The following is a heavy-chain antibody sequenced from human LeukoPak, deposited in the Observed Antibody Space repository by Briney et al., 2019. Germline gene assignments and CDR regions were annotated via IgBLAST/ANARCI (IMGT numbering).Heavy chain of an antibody. CDR3: ATAYGSGSYYPYYFDY. J-gene: IGHJ4*02. Sequence: ASVKVSCKVSGYTLTELSMHWVRQAPGKGLEWMGGFVPEDGETIYAQKFQGRVTMTEDTSTDTAYMELSSLRSEDTAVYYCATAYGSGSYYPYYFDYWGQGTLVTVSS. D-gene: IGHD3-10*01. CDR2: FVPEDGET. CDR1: GYTLTELS. V-gene: IGHV1-24*01.